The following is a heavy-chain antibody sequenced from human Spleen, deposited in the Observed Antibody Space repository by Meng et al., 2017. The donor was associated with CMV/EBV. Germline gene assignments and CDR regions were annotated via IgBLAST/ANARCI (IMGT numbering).Heavy chain of an antibody. CDR3: ARDLNREAFYFYYGMDV. V-gene: IGHV3-30*04. CDR2: ISYDGRNN. D-gene: IGHD1-26*01. J-gene: IGHJ6*02. CDR1: GFTFSSYA. Sequence: GGSLRLSCAASGFTFSSYAVHWVRQAPGKGLEWIGVISYDGRNNYYADSVKGRFTISRDNSKNTLYLQMNSLRGEDTAVYYCARDLNREAFYFYYGMDVWGQGTMVTVSS.